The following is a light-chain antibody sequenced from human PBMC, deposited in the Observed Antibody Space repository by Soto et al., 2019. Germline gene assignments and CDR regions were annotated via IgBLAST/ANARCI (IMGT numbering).Light chain of an antibody. Sequence: QAALTQPASVSGSPGQSITISSTGTSSDVAGYNYVSWYQQHPGKAPKLMIYDVSNRPSGVSNRFSGSKSGNTASLTISGLQAEDEADYYCSSYTSSGTLEVFGTGTKLTVL. CDR2: DVS. V-gene: IGLV2-14*01. CDR3: SSYTSSGTLEV. CDR1: SSDVAGYNY. J-gene: IGLJ1*01.